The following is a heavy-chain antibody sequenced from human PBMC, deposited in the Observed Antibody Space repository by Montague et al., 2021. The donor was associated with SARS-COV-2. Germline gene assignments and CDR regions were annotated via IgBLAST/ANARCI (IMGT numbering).Heavy chain of an antibody. Sequence: SLRLSCAASGFIFSDYYMTWIRQAPGKGLEWVSHISGSGSTTYYADSVKGRFTISRDTANNSVYLQMNFLGAEGTAVYYCARDQGGYGTVDIWGQGTMVSVSS. J-gene: IGHJ3*02. CDR3: ARDQGGYGTVDI. V-gene: IGHV3-11*04. CDR1: GFIFSDYY. D-gene: IGHD5-12*01. CDR2: ISGSGSTT.